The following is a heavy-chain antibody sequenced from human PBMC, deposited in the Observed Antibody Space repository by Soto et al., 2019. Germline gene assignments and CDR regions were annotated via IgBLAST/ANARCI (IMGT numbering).Heavy chain of an antibody. CDR2: IIPIFGTP. D-gene: IGHD3-10*01. CDR1: XXXXSTYX. CDR3: ARDRDDYGSGNYYNRIDF. Sequence: QVQLVQSGXXXKKPXSXVKVSCKASXXXXSTYXXXXLRQAPGQGLEWMGGIIPIFGTPNYAQRFQGRVTITADESTTTSYMELSRLKSEDTAVYYCARDRDDYGSGNYYNRIDFWGQGTLVTVSS. V-gene: IGHV1-69*01. J-gene: IGHJ4*02.